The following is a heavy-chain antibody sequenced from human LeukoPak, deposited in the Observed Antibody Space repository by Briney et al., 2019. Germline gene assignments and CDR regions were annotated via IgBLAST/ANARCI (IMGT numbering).Heavy chain of an antibody. D-gene: IGHD4-11*01. CDR2: IYSGSST. CDR1: GLTVSSNY. Sequence: PGGSLRPSCSASGLTVSSNYMSSVRPAPGKGLEWVSAIYSGSSTYYADSVKGRFTIFRDNSKNTLYLQMNSLRAEDTAVYYCARLQYPNTADRDAFDIWGQGTMVTVSS. V-gene: IGHV3-66*02. CDR3: ARLQYPNTADRDAFDI. J-gene: IGHJ3*02.